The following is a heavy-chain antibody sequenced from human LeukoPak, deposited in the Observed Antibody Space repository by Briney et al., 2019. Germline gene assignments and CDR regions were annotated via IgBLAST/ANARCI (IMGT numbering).Heavy chain of an antibody. J-gene: IGHJ4*02. CDR3: ARYSSGWYGGLDY. Sequence: GGSLRLSCAASGFTFSSYEMNWVRQAPGKGLEWVSYISSSGSTIYYADSVKGRFTISRDNAKNSLYLQMNSLRAEDTAVYYCARYSSGWYGGLDYWGQGTLVTVSS. D-gene: IGHD6-19*01. CDR1: GFTFSSYE. V-gene: IGHV3-48*03. CDR2: ISSSGSTI.